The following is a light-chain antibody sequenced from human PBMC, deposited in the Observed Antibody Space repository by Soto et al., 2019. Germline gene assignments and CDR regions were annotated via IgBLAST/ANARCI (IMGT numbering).Light chain of an antibody. Sequence: ALTQPASVSGSPGQSITISCTGTSRDVGYYNYVSWYQQHPGKAPKLLIYEVSSRPSGVSDRFSGSKSGTTASLTISGLQIEDESDYYCSSYTTSNTLVFGGGTKVTVL. V-gene: IGLV2-14*01. CDR3: SSYTTSNTLV. CDR2: EVS. CDR1: SRDVGYYNY. J-gene: IGLJ3*02.